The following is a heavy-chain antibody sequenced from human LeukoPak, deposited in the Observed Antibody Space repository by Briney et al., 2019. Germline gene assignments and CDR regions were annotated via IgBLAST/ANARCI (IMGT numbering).Heavy chain of an antibody. CDR2: INHSRST. CDR1: GGSFSGYY. CDR3: ASGTYYSDSRNNWFDP. V-gene: IGHV4-34*01. Sequence: PSETLSLTCAVYGGSFSGYYWSWIRQPPGKGLEWIGEINHSRSTNYNPSLKSRVTIAVDTSTIQFSLKLSSVTAADTAVHYCASGTYYSDSRNNWFDPWGQGTLVTVSS. D-gene: IGHD3-22*01. J-gene: IGHJ5*02.